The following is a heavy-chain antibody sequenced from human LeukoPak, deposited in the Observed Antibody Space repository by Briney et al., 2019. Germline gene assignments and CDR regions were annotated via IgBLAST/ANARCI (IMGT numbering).Heavy chain of an antibody. CDR3: AKASSGWYFDPFDY. Sequence: PGGSLRLSCAASGLTFSSYAMSWVRQAPGKGLEWVSSIDGSGGSTYYANSVKGRFTISRDNSKKTLFLQMNSLRAEDTAVFYCAKASSGWYFDPFDYWGQGTLVTVSS. V-gene: IGHV3-23*01. J-gene: IGHJ4*02. D-gene: IGHD6-19*01. CDR2: IDGSGGST. CDR1: GLTFSSYA.